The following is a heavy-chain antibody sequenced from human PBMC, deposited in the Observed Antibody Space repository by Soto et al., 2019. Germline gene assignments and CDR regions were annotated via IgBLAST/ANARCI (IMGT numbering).Heavy chain of an antibody. V-gene: IGHV1-3*01. CDR2: INAGNGNT. D-gene: IGHD3-22*01. Sequence: SVKVSCKASGYTFTSYAMHWVRQAPGQSLEWMGWINAGNGNTKYSQKFQGRVTITRDTSASTAYMELISLRSEDTAVYHCAREYFDSSGYYFAFDIWGQGTMVTVSS. J-gene: IGHJ3*02. CDR3: AREYFDSSGYYFAFDI. CDR1: GYTFTSYA.